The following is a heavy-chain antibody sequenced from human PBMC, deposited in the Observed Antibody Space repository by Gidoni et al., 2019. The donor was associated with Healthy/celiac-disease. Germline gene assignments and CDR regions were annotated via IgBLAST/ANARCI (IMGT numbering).Heavy chain of an antibody. V-gene: IGHV1-69*01. Sequence: QVQLVQSGAEVKNPGASVKVSCKASGGTFSSYAISWLRQAPGQGLEWMGGIIPSFGTANYAQKFQGRVTLTADESTSTAYMELSSLRSEDTAVYYCARVPRLGLLGYWGQGTLVTVSS. CDR2: IIPSFGTA. CDR1: GGTFSSYA. D-gene: IGHD3-16*01. CDR3: ARVPRLGLLGY. J-gene: IGHJ4*02.